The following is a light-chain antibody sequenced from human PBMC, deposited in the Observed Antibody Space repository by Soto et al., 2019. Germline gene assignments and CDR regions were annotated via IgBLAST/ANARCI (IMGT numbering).Light chain of an antibody. J-gene: IGKJ1*01. CDR2: ATS. CDR3: QQYSVSWS. Sequence: EIVLTQSPGTLSLSPGERATLSCRASQSVRNNYLAWYQQKPGQAPRVLIHATSNRATGIPDRFSGSGSGTDFTLTISGVEPEDFAVYCCQQYSVSWSFGQGTKVEIK. CDR1: QSVRNNY. V-gene: IGKV3-20*01.